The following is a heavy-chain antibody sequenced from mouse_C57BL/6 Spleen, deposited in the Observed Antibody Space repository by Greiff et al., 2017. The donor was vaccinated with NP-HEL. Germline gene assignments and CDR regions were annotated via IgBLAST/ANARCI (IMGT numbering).Heavy chain of an antibody. J-gene: IGHJ4*01. CDR2: ISSGSSTI. CDR3: ARLLATVVANYAMDY. D-gene: IGHD1-1*01. V-gene: IGHV5-17*01. CDR1: GFTFSDYG. Sequence: EVKLMESGGGLVKPGGSLKLSCAASGFTFSDYGMHWVRQAPEKGLEWVAYISSGSSTIYYADTVKGRFTISRDNAKNTLFLQMTSLRSEDTAMYYCARLLATVVANYAMDYWGQGTSVTVSS.